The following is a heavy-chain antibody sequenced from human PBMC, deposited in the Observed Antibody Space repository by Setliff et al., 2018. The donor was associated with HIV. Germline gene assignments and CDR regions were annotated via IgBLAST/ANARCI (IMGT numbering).Heavy chain of an antibody. D-gene: IGHD4-17*01. CDR1: GGSFSRYA. CDR3: ARAGDYGGNSFAFDI. J-gene: IGHJ3*02. V-gene: IGHV1-69*13. Sequence: SVKVSCKASGGSFSRYAMSWVRQAPGQGLQWMGGIIPLFGAANYAPTFQDRVTITADESTNTAYMELSSLRSEDTAVYYCARAGDYGGNSFAFDIWGQGTMVTVSS. CDR2: IIPLFGAA.